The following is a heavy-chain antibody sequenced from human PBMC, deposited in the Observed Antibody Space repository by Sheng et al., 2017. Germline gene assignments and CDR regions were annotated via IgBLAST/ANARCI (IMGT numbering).Heavy chain of an antibody. V-gene: IGHV3-15*01. CDR3: VVRGGYWSGEFYSDH. J-gene: IGHJ4*02. CDR1: GFTFSNAW. CDR2: IKNKTDGGTT. Sequence: EVQLVESGGGLVKPGGSLRLSCAASGFTFSNAWMNWVRQTPGKGLDWVARIKNKTDGGTTDYAAPVKGRFTISRDDSKNTLYLQMNSLKTEDTAVYYCVVRGGYWSGEFYSDHWGRGNAGHRLL. D-gene: IGHD3-10*01.